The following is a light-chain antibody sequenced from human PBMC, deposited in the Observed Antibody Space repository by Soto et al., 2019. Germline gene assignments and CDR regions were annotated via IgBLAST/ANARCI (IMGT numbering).Light chain of an antibody. CDR2: DAS. J-gene: IGKJ1*01. V-gene: IGKV3-11*01. Sequence: EIVLTQSAATLSLSPGEKATLSSRASQSVSSYLAWYQQKPGQAPRLLIYDASNKATGIPARFSGSGSGTDFTLTISSLEPEDFAVYYCQHRSNWLGTFGHGTKV. CDR3: QHRSNWLGT. CDR1: QSVSSY.